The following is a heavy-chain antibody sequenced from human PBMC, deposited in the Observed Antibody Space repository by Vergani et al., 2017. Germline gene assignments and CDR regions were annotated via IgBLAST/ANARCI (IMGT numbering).Heavy chain of an antibody. Sequence: QVHLVQSGAEVRKPGSSVKVSCKASGGTFSSYSISWVRQAPGQGLEWMGRIVPLLNTANYAQKYQGRVTITADESTSTTYMELSSLRSEDTAVYYCAREEGYSYPGPFDYWGQGTLVTVSS. J-gene: IGHJ4*02. D-gene: IGHD5-18*01. CDR2: IVPLLNTA. CDR3: AREEGYSYPGPFDY. CDR1: GGTFSSYS. V-gene: IGHV1-69*11.